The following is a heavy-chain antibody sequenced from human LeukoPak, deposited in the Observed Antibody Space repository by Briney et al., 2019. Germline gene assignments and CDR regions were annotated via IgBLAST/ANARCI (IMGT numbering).Heavy chain of an antibody. D-gene: IGHD3-10*01. CDR1: GFTFSDYY. CDR3: AREGFGELSHFDY. J-gene: IGHJ4*02. Sequence: GGSLRLSCAASGFTFSDYYMSWIRQAPGKGLEWVSYISSSSSYTNYADSVKGRFTISRDNAKNSLYLQMNSLRAEDTAVYYCAREGFGELSHFDYWGQGTLVTVSS. V-gene: IGHV3-11*05. CDR2: ISSSSSYT.